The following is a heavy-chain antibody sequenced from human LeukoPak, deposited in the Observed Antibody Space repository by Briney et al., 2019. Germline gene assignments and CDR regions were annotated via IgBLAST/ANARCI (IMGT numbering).Heavy chain of an antibody. CDR2: ISISSSYI. D-gene: IGHD3-9*01. J-gene: IGHJ4*02. CDR1: GFTFSDYI. Sequence: PGGSLRLSCAASGFTFSDYIINWVRQAPGKGLEWVSSISISSSYIYYADSVKGRFTISRDNAKDSLYLQMNSLRAEDTAVYYCARGRYDVLAGYQPPYFDYWGQGTLVTVSS. V-gene: IGHV3-21*01. CDR3: ARGRYDVLAGYQPPYFDY.